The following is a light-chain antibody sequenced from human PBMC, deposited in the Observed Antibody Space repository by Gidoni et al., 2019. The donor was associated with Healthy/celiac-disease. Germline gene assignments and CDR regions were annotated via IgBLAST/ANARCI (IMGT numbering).Light chain of an antibody. CDR2: DAS. CDR3: QQYDNTLT. CDR1: QDISNY. V-gene: IGKV1-33*01. J-gene: IGKJ4*01. Sequence: DIQMTQSPSSLSASVGDRVTITCQASQDISNYLNWYQQKPGKAPKLLIYDASNVETGVPSRFSGSGSGTDFTFTISSLQPEDIATYYCQQYDNTLTFGGGTKVEIK.